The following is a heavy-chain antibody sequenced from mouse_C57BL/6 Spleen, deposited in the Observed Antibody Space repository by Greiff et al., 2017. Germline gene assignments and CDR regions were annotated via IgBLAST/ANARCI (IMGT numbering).Heavy chain of an antibody. J-gene: IGHJ4*01. V-gene: IGHV14-2*01. D-gene: IGHD2-4*01. CDR3: ARGQDYEVLYYAMGC. CDR2: IDPEDGET. CDR1: GFNFKDYY. Sequence: VQLQQSGAELVKPGASVKLSCTASGFNFKDYYMHWVKQRTEQGLEWIGRIDPEDGETKYAPKFQGKATITADPSSNTSYLQRSSLTSEDTAVYYCARGQDYEVLYYAMGCWGQGASVTASS.